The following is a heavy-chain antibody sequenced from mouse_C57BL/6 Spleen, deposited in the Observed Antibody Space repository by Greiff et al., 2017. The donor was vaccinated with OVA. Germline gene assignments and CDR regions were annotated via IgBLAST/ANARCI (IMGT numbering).Heavy chain of an antibody. CDR3: ARESLIYYDSPYFDY. J-gene: IGHJ2*01. V-gene: IGHV1-53*01. Sequence: VQLQQPGTELVKPGASVKLSCKASGYTFTSYWMHWVKQRPGQGLEWIGNINPSNGGTNYNEKFKSKATLTVDKSSSTAYMQLSSLTSEDSAVYDCARESLIYYDSPYFDYWGQGTTLTVSS. D-gene: IGHD2-4*01. CDR2: INPSNGGT. CDR1: GYTFTSYW.